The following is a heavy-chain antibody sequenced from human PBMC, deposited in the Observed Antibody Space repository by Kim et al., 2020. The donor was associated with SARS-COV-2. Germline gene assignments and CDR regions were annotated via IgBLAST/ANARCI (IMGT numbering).Heavy chain of an antibody. D-gene: IGHD1-26*01. CDR2: IYSSGRT. V-gene: IGHV4-4*07. J-gene: IGHJ4*02. Sequence: SETLSPTCTVSGASISSYYWSWIRQPAGKGLEWIGRIYSSGRTDYNPSLKSRVTMSVDTSKNQFSLKLSSVTAADTPVYYCPRREGGSNYFDSWGKGTLV. CDR1: GASISSYY. CDR3: PRREGGSNYFDS.